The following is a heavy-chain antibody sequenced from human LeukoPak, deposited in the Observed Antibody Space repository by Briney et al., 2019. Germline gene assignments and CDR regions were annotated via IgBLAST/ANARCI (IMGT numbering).Heavy chain of an antibody. CDR3: AKDLLPRYCSSTSCYFDY. D-gene: IGHD2-2*01. V-gene: IGHV3-30*02. J-gene: IGHJ4*02. Sequence: GGSLRLSCAASGFAFSSYGMHWVRQAPGKGLEWVAFIRYDGSNKYYADSVKGRFTISRDNSKNTLYLQMNSLRAEDTAVYYCAKDLLPRYCSSTSCYFDYWGQGTLVTVSS. CDR2: IRYDGSNK. CDR1: GFAFSSYG.